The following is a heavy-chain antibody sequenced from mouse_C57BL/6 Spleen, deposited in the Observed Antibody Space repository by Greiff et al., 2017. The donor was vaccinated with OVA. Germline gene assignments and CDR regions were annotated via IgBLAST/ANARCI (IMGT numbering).Heavy chain of an antibody. Sequence: VQLQQSGPELVKPGASVKISCKASGYTFTDYYMNWVKQSHGKSLEWIGDINPNNGGTSYNQKFKGKATLTVDKSSSTAYMELRSLTSEDSAVYYCASDYADYWGQGTTLTVSS. V-gene: IGHV1-26*01. CDR1: GYTFTDYY. D-gene: IGHD1-1*01. CDR3: ASDYADY. J-gene: IGHJ2*01. CDR2: INPNNGGT.